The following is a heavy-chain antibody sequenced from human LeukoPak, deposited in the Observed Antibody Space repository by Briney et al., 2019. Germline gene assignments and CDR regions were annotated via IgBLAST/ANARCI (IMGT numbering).Heavy chain of an antibody. V-gene: IGHV3-33*01. CDR3: ARDAQRGFDYSNSLAY. Sequence: GGSLRLSCAASKFTFSHYGMHRVRQAPGKGLQWVAVIWSDGSNHYYADSVKGRFTISRDNSNSMVYLQMNSLRVDDTGVYYCARDAQRGFDYSNSLAYWGQGVLVTVSS. CDR1: KFTFSHYG. CDR2: IWSDGSNH. J-gene: IGHJ4*02. D-gene: IGHD4-11*01.